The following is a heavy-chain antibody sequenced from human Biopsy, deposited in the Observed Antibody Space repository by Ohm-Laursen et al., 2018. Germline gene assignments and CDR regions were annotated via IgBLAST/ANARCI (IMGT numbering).Heavy chain of an antibody. CDR2: IFYSANT. V-gene: IGHV4-31*03. CDR1: GVSINGGRYY. D-gene: IGHD5-12*01. J-gene: IGHJ4*02. Sequence: TLSLTCIVSGVSINGGRYYWNWIRHHPGKGLEWTGNIFYSANTYYNPSLKSRVTISVDTSKNQFSLKLSSVTAADTAVYYCARLGSGDYFPTFFDFWGQGALVTVSS. CDR3: ARLGSGDYFPTFFDF.